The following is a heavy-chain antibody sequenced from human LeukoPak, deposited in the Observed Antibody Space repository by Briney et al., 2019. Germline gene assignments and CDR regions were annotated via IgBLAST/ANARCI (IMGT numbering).Heavy chain of an antibody. Sequence: ASVKVSCKASGYTFTSYGLSWVRQAPGQGLEWMGWISAYNGNTNYAQKLQGRVTMTTDTSTSTAYMELRSLRSDDTAVYYCATSTMVRGVEAFDYWGQGTLVTVSS. V-gene: IGHV1-18*01. CDR1: GYTFTSYG. CDR3: ATSTMVRGVEAFDY. J-gene: IGHJ4*02. D-gene: IGHD3-10*01. CDR2: ISAYNGNT.